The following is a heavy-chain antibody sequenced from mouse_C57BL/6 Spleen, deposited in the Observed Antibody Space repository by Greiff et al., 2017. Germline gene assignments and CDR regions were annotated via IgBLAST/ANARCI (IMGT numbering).Heavy chain of an antibody. V-gene: IGHV1-69*01. CDR2: IDPSDSYT. D-gene: IGHD1-2*01. CDR1: GYTFTSYW. Sequence: QVQLQQPGAELVMPGASVKLSCKASGYTFTSYWMHWVKQRPGQGLEWIGEIDPSDSYTNYNQKFKGKSTLTVDKSSSTAYMQLSSQTSEDSAVYYCARWGSLTTADYWGQGTTLTVSS. CDR3: ARWGSLTTADY. J-gene: IGHJ2*01.